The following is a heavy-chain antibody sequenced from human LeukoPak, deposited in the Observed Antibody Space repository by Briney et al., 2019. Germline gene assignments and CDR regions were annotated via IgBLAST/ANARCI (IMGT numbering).Heavy chain of an antibody. D-gene: IGHD3-16*01. V-gene: IGHV3-30*18. CDR1: RFTFSSYG. J-gene: IGHJ4*02. CDR2: ISYDGSNK. Sequence: GGSLRLSCAASRFTFSSYGMHWVRQAPGKGLEWVAVISYDGSNKYYADSVKGRFTISRDNSKNTLYLQMNSLRAEDTAVYYCAKDRLGGELHYWGQGTLVTVSS. CDR3: AKDRLGGELHY.